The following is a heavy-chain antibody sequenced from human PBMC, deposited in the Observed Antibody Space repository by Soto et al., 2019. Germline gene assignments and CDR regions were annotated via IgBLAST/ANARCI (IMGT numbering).Heavy chain of an antibody. J-gene: IGHJ4*02. CDR3: ARDREPDGIWTFDS. CDR1: GFTLDKYT. D-gene: IGHD3-9*01. Sequence: XXSLRLSFAAFGFTLDKYTMGWVRQAPGKGLEWVAESFSSGGTQYADSVKGRFTISRDNSRNMVFLQMNGLSLEDTALYYCARDREPDGIWTFDSWGQGALVTVSS. V-gene: IGHV3-53*01. CDR2: SFSSGGT.